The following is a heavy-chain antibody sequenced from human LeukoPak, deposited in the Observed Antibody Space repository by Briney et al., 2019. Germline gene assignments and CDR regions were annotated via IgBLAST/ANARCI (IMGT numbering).Heavy chain of an antibody. J-gene: IGHJ4*02. CDR2: IYHSGST. D-gene: IGHD3/OR15-3a*01. CDR3: AGLRRTLDY. CDR1: GDSISNNNYY. V-gene: IGHV4-39*07. Sequence: SETLSLTCTVSGDSISNNNYYWGWIRQPPGKGLEWIGEIYHSGSTNYNPSLKSRVTISVGKSKNQFSLKLSSVTAADTAVYYCAGLRRTLDYWGQGTLVTVSS.